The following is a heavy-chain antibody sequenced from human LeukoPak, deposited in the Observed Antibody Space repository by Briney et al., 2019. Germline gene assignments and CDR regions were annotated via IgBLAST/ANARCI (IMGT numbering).Heavy chain of an antibody. CDR2: IYSGGRT. J-gene: IGHJ3*02. CDR3: ARGLGRELDGAFDI. V-gene: IGHV3-53*01. Sequence: GSLRLSCAASGFIVSSNYMSWVRQAPGKGLEWVSVIYSGGRTYYADSVKGRFTNSRDNSRNTLYLQMNSLRAEDTAVYYCARGLGRELDGAFDIWGQGTMVTVSS. CDR1: GFIVSSNY. D-gene: IGHD3-10*01.